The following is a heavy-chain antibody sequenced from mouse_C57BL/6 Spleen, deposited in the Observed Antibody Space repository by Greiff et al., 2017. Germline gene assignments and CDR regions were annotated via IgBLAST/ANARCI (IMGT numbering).Heavy chain of an antibody. CDR2: IRNKANGYTT. CDR3: ARYPLRNSAMDY. CDR1: GFTFADYY. J-gene: IGHJ4*01. V-gene: IGHV7-3*01. Sequence: EVKLVESGGGLVQPGGSLSLSCAASGFTFADYYMSWVRQPPGKALEWLGFIRNKANGYTTEYSASVKGRFTISRDNSQSILYLQMNALRAEDSATYYCARYPLRNSAMDYWGQGTSVTVSS.